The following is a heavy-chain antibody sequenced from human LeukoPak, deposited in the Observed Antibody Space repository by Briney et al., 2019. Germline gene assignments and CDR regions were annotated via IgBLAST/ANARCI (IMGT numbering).Heavy chain of an antibody. D-gene: IGHD6-13*01. CDR3: ARARVAAAGSIPDY. V-gene: IGHV3-23*01. CDR1: GFTLGSYA. Sequence: GESLRLSCAGSGFTLGSYAMSWVRQAPGKGLEWVSAISGNGYNTYYADSVKGRFTISSESSGNTLYLQMNSLRAEDTAVYYCARARVAAAGSIPDYWGQGTLVTVSS. CDR2: ISGNGYNT. J-gene: IGHJ4*02.